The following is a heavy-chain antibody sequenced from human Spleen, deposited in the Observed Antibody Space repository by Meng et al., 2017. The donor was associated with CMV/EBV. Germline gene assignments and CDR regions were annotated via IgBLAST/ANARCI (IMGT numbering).Heavy chain of an antibody. J-gene: IGHJ4*02. CDR3: ARGPKVYCTNGVCYNDY. CDR1: GGSFSGYY. V-gene: IGHV4-34*01. CDR2: INHSGST. Sequence: SETLSLTCAVYGGSFSGYYWSWIRQPPGKGLEWIGEINHSGSTNYNPSLKSRVTISVDTSKNHFSLKLSSVTAADTAVYYCARGPKVYCTNGVCYNDYWGQGTLVTVSS. D-gene: IGHD2-8*01.